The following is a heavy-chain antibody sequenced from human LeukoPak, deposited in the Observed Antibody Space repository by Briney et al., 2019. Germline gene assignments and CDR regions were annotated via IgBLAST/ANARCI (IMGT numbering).Heavy chain of an antibody. Sequence: GGSLRLSCAASGFTFSSYSMNWVRQAPGKGLEWVSPISSSSSYIYYADSVKGRFTISRDNAKNSLYLQMNSLRAEDTAVYYCARDDGFGESVSFDYWGQGTLVTVSS. D-gene: IGHD3-10*01. CDR3: ARDDGFGESVSFDY. V-gene: IGHV3-21*01. CDR2: ISSSSSYI. J-gene: IGHJ4*02. CDR1: GFTFSSYS.